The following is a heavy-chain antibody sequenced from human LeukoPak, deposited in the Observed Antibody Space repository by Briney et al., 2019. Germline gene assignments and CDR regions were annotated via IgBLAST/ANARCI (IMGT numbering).Heavy chain of an antibody. CDR2: INHSGST. J-gene: IGHJ4*02. Sequence: SETLSLTCTVSGGSISSYYWSWIRQPPGKGLEWIGEINHSGSTNYNPSLKSRVTISVDTSKNQFSLKLSSVTAADTAVYYCARAFGPRSSGDFDYWGQGTLVTVSS. CDR3: ARAFGPRSSGDFDY. CDR1: GGSISSYY. V-gene: IGHV4-34*01. D-gene: IGHD6-25*01.